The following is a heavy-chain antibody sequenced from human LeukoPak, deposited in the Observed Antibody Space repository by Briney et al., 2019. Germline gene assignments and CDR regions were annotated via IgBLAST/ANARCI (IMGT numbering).Heavy chain of an antibody. D-gene: IGHD6-6*01. CDR2: IRQDGSEK. CDR3: ARGSEYTSSTNYYFDY. V-gene: IGHV3-7*01. J-gene: IGHJ4*02. CDR1: GFTFSSYW. Sequence: GGSLRPPFAASGFTFSSYWMSWVRQAPGKGLEGVANIRQDGSEKHYVDSVKGRFTISRDNAKTSMFLHMNSLRVEDTAVYYSARGSEYTSSTNYYFDYWGQGTLVTVSS.